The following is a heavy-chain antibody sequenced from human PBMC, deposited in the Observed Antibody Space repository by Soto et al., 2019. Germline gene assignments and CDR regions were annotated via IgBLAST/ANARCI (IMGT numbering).Heavy chain of an antibody. D-gene: IGHD2-2*01. J-gene: IGHJ6*02. Sequence: SETLSLTCAVYGGSISSYYWSWIRQPPGKGLEWIGYIYYSWSTNYNPSLTSRVTISVATSKTQFSLTLSSVTAADTAVYYCARESSYCSSTSCYSSYYGMDVWGQGATVTVSS. V-gene: IGHV4-59*01. CDR2: IYYSWST. CDR3: ARESSYCSSTSCYSSYYGMDV. CDR1: GGSISSYY.